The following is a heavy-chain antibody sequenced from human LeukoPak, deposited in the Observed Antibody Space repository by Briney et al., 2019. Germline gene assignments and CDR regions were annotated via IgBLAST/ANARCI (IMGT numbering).Heavy chain of an antibody. CDR2: FDPEDGET. Sequence: ASVKVSCKASGYTFTSYGISWVRQAPGKGLEWMGGFDPEDGETIYAQKFQGRVTMTRDTSISTAYMELRRLRSDDTAVYYCARGAPQYYYDNSGYLDYWGQGTLVTVSS. J-gene: IGHJ4*02. D-gene: IGHD3-22*01. V-gene: IGHV1-18*01. CDR3: ARGAPQYYYDNSGYLDY. CDR1: GYTFTSYG.